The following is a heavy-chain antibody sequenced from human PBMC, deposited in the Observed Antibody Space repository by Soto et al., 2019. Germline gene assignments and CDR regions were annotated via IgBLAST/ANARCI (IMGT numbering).Heavy chain of an antibody. J-gene: IGHJ4*02. Sequence: VQLVESGGGLIQPGGSLRLSCAASGFTVSNNHMTWVRQAPGRGPQWVSTVYPGGNTYHADSVKGRFAISRDNSKNLWYHQMDSPRGEDPAVYYCAAGLDTSKSGYWGQGTLVTVSS. CDR3: AAGLDTSKSGY. CDR2: VYPGGNT. D-gene: IGHD5-18*01. CDR1: GFTVSNNH. V-gene: IGHV3-53*01.